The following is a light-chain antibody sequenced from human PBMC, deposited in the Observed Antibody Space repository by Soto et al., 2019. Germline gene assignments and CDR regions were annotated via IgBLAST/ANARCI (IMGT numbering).Light chain of an antibody. CDR3: QQYSSSPIT. Sequence: EVTLSQSPGTLSLSPGERATLSCRASQSIGSSYLAWYQQKPGQAPRLLIYGASSRATGIPDRFSGGGSGTDFSLTISRLDPEDFAVYYCQQYSSSPITFGQGTRLEIK. V-gene: IGKV3-20*01. CDR2: GAS. CDR1: QSIGSSY. J-gene: IGKJ5*01.